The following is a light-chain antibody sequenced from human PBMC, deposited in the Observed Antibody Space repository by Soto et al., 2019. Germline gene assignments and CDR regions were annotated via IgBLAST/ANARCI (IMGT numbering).Light chain of an antibody. CDR2: LAS. CDR1: QSVLYNSNNRNY. CDR3: QQYYSTRLT. V-gene: IGKV4-1*01. J-gene: IGKJ4*01. Sequence: DFVMTQSPDSLAVSLGERATINCKSSQSVLYNSNNRNYLAWYQQKPGQPLKLLITLASTRESGVPDRFSVSGSGTDFTLTISSLQTEDVAVYFCQQYYSTRLTFGGGTKVEIK.